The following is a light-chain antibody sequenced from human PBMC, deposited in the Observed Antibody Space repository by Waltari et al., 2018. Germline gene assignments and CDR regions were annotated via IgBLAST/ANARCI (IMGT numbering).Light chain of an antibody. Sequence: QSVLTQSPSASGAPGQTVTISCSGGNSNIGSNSVDWYQQFPGAPPQLLTYINKERPSGVPDRFSGSKSGTSASLAISKLQSDDETDYYCAAWDDSLNGPVFGGGTKVTV. V-gene: IGLV1-44*01. CDR1: NSNIGSNS. J-gene: IGLJ3*02. CDR3: AAWDDSLNGPV. CDR2: INK.